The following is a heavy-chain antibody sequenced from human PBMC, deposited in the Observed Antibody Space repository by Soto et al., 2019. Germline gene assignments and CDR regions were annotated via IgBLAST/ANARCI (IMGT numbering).Heavy chain of an antibody. CDR3: ARDSDMYYYDSSGYRSYGMDV. V-gene: IGHV4-61*01. J-gene: IGHJ6*02. D-gene: IGHD3-22*01. CDR1: GGSFSSGSYY. Sequence: PSETLSLTCTVSGGSFSSGSYYWSWIRQPPGKGLEWIGYIYYSGSTNYNPSLKSRVTISVDTSKNQFSLKLSPVTAADTAVYYCARDSDMYYYDSSGYRSYGMDVWGQGTTVTVSS. CDR2: IYYSGST.